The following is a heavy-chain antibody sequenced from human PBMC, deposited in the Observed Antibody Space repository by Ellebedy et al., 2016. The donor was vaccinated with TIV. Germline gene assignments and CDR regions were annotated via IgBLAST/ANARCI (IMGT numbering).Heavy chain of an antibody. CDR2: ISSSGSTI. Sequence: GESLKISCAASGFTFSDYYMNWIRQAPGKGLEWVSYISSSGSTIYYADSVKGRFTISRDNSKNMLYLQMNSLRAEDTAVYYCAKWGPGAGGNLGVWGQGTTVTVSS. V-gene: IGHV3-11*01. CDR3: AKWGPGAGGNLGV. CDR1: GFTFSDYY. D-gene: IGHD4-23*01. J-gene: IGHJ6*02.